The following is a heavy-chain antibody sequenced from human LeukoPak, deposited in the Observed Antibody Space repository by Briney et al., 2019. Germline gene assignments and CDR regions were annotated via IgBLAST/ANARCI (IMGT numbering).Heavy chain of an antibody. Sequence: SETLSLTCAVYGGSLSGYYWSWIRQPPGKGLEWIGEINHSGSTNYNPSLKSRVTISVDTSKNQFSLKLSSVTAADTAVNYCARGEGNWFDPWGQGTLVTVSS. CDR3: ARGEGNWFDP. V-gene: IGHV4-34*01. CDR1: GGSLSGYY. J-gene: IGHJ5*02. CDR2: INHSGST.